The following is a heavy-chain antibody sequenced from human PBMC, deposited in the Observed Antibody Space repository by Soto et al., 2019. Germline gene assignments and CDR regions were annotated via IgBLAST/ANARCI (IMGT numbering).Heavy chain of an antibody. CDR1: GFSFNYA. D-gene: IGHD2-21*01. J-gene: IGHJ4*02. CDR2: ITGGGST. Sequence: GGSLRLSCVVSGFSFNYAIIWVRQAPGKGQEWVSGITGGGSTEYAASVKGRFTISRDNSKNTVHLQMNSLRAEDTAMYYRAKAAVYNDGLWLVSDWAEGTLGTVS. V-gene: IGHV3-23*01. CDR3: AKAAVYNDGLWLVSD.